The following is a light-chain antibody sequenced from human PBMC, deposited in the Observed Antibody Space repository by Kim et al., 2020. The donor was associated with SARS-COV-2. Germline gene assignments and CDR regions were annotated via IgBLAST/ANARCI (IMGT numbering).Light chain of an antibody. V-gene: IGLV2-23*01. CDR3: CSYVATSTMV. J-gene: IGLJ2*01. CDR1: GSDIGTYNL. Sequence: QSALTQPASVSGSPGQSITISCTGTGSDIGTYNLVSWYQHHPGKAPKLIIYEATKRPSGVSERFSASKSGNTASLTISGLQVEDEADYYGCSYVATSTMVFGGGTQLTVL. CDR2: EAT.